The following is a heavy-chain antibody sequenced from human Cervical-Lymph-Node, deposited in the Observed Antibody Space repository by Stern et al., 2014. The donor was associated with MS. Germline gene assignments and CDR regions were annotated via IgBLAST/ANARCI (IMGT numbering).Heavy chain of an antibody. V-gene: IGHV1-18*04. CDR3: ARDGKWLQVYGMDV. CDR2: ISGYNGKA. D-gene: IGHD5-12*01. J-gene: IGHJ6*02. Sequence: QMQLVQSGPEVKKPGASVKVSCKASGYTFTTYAFSWVRQAPGQGLEWRGWISGYNGKANYAQRFQGRVTMTTDSSTSTAYMELRSLRSDDTAVYYCARDGKWLQVYGMDVWGQGTTVTVSS. CDR1: GYTFTTYA.